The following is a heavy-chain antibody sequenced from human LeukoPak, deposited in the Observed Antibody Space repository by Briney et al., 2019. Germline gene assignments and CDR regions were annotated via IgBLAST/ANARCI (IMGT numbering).Heavy chain of an antibody. CDR2: IIPIFGTA. CDR3: ARRPYSSGWYYFDY. CDR1: GGTFSSYA. Sequence: GASVTVSCKASGGTFSSYAISWVRQAPGQGLEWMGGIIPIFGTANYAQKFQGRVTITADKSTSTAYMELSSLRSEDTAVYYCARRPYSSGWYYFDYWGREPWSPSPQ. J-gene: IGHJ4*02. V-gene: IGHV1-69*06. D-gene: IGHD6-19*01.